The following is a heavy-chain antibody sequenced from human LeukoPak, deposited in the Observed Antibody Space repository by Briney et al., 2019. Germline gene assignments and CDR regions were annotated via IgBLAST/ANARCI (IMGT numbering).Heavy chain of an antibody. V-gene: IGHV3-30*04. J-gene: IGHJ4*02. CDR2: ISYDGSNK. Sequence: GGSLRLPCAASGFTFSSYAMHWVRQAPGKGLEWVAVISYDGSNKYYADSVKGRFTISRDNSKNTLYLQMNSLRAEDTAVYYCAKDRRAGSYDYWGQGTLVTVSS. D-gene: IGHD3-10*01. CDR1: GFTFSSYA. CDR3: AKDRRAGSYDY.